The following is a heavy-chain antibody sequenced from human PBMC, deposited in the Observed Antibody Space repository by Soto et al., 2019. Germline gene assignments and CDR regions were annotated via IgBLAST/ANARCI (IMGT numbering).Heavy chain of an antibody. J-gene: IGHJ4*02. V-gene: IGHV1-3*01. CDR2: INAGNGNT. D-gene: IGHD6-19*01. Sequence: QVQLVQSGAEVKKPGASVKVSCKASGYTFTAYAMHWVRQAPGQRLEWMGWINAGNGNTKYSQRFKGRVIITTDTSSSTDYMELSSMRSEDTAVDYCARDGAVAGDSNFDYWGQGPLVTVSS. CDR1: GYTFTAYA. CDR3: ARDGAVAGDSNFDY.